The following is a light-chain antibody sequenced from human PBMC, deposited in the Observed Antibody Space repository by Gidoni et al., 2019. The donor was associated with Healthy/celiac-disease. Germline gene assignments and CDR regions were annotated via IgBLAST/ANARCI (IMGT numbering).Light chain of an antibody. CDR2: DAS. CDR3: QQYDNPPRT. V-gene: IGKV1-33*01. J-gene: IGKJ1*01. CDR1: QDISNY. Sequence: DIQMTQSPSSLSASVGDRVTITCQASQDISNYLNWYQQKPGKAPKLLIYDASNLETGVPSRFSGSGSGTDFTFTISSLQPEDIATYYCQQYDNPPRTFGQXTKVEIK.